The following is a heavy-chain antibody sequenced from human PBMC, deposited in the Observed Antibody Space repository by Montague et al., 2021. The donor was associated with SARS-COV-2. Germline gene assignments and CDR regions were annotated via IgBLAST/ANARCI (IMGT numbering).Heavy chain of an antibody. D-gene: IGHD4/OR15-4a*01. J-gene: IGHJ4*02. CDR3: ARVISAVAGANFYFDY. CDR2: SDHSGIT. CDR1: GGSISSGCY. Sequence: SETLSLTCTVSGGSISSGCYWGWILQPPGKGLEWIGTSDHSGITYYRPCRKSRVTISLDTSKNQFSLNLDSVTASDTAMYYCARVISAVAGANFYFDYWGQRTLVTV. V-gene: IGHV4-38-2*02.